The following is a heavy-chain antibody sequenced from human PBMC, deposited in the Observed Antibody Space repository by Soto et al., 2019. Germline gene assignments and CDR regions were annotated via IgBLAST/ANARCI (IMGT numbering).Heavy chain of an antibody. D-gene: IGHD2-15*01. CDR1: GFTFSSYG. Sequence: QVRLAESGGSVVQPGRSRRLSCTTSGFTFSSYGMHWVRQAPGKGLEWVAVIWPDGSKEFYADSVKGRFSISRDNSKKTLYLQMNSLKVEDTAVYYCATGRIVGPPLDSWGRCTLVTVSP. CDR3: ATGRIVGPPLDS. J-gene: IGHJ5*01. V-gene: IGHV3-33*01. CDR2: IWPDGSKE.